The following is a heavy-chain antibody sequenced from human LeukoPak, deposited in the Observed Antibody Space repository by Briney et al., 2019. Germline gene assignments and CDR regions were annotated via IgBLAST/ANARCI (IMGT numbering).Heavy chain of an antibody. Sequence: PGGSLRLSCAASGFTFSSYWMSWVRHAPGKGLEWVANMKQDGSEKYYVDSVKGRFTISTDNAKNSLYLQMNSLRAEDTAVYYCARTNDFWSGSYQYYFDYWGQGTLVTVSS. J-gene: IGHJ4*02. CDR1: GFTFSSYW. CDR2: MKQDGSEK. CDR3: ARTNDFWSGSYQYYFDY. V-gene: IGHV3-7*01. D-gene: IGHD3-3*01.